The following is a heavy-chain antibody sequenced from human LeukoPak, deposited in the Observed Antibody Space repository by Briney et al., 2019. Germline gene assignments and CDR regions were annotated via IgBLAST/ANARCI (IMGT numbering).Heavy chain of an antibody. Sequence: GGTLRLSCVASGFTFSRHGMNWVRQAPGKGLEWVSAISGSGGSTYYADSVKGRFTISRDNSKNTLYLQMNSLRAEDTAVYYCAKGDYYDSSGYYFVLKYFDYWGQGTLVTVSS. V-gene: IGHV3-23*01. CDR1: GFTFSRHG. CDR2: ISGSGGST. J-gene: IGHJ4*02. CDR3: AKGDYYDSSGYYFVLKYFDY. D-gene: IGHD3-22*01.